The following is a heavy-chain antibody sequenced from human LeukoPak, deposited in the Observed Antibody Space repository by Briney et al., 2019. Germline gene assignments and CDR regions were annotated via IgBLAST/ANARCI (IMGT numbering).Heavy chain of an antibody. Sequence: SETLSLTCAVSGGSFSGYYWSWIRQPPGKGLEWIGEINHSGSTNYNPALKSRLTISVDTSKNQFSLKLSSVTAADTAVYYCARGGITMAYGMDVWGQGTTVTVSS. CDR2: INHSGST. J-gene: IGHJ6*02. CDR1: GGSFSGYY. D-gene: IGHD3-10*01. CDR3: ARGGITMAYGMDV. V-gene: IGHV4-34*01.